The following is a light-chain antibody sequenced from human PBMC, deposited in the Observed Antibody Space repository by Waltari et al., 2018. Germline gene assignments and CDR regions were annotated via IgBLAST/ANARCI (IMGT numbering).Light chain of an antibody. CDR2: GTF. V-gene: IGKV3-20*01. CDR1: QTIRTTY. CDR3: QQYDISPLT. Sequence: EIVLTQSPGTLSLSPREGATLSCRTSQTIRTTYLACYQQKPGQAPTLLIYGTFSRATGIPDRFTGSGSGTDFSLTISSLEPEDFATYYCQQYDISPLTFGGGTKVEIK. J-gene: IGKJ4*01.